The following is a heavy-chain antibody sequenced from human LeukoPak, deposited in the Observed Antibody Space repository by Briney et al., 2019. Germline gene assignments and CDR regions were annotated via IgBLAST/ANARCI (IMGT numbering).Heavy chain of an antibody. Sequence: GGSLRLSCAASGFTFSNFAMHWVRQTPGKGLEYVSSISRAGQSIYYADSVRGRFTISRDNSKNTLFLQMGSLRIDDMALYYCARDRRRDRLHAFDIWGQGTMVTVSS. J-gene: IGHJ3*02. CDR2: ISRAGQSI. D-gene: IGHD5-12*01. CDR3: ARDRRRDRLHAFDI. V-gene: IGHV3-64*02. CDR1: GFTFSNFA.